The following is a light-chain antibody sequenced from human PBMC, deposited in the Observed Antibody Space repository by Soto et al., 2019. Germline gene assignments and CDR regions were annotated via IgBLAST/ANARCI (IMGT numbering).Light chain of an antibody. CDR3: QKRRNWHPLT. Sequence: EIVLTQSPASLSLSPGERATLSCRASQSVSSYLAWYQQKPGQAPRLLIYDASNRATGIPARFSGSGSGTDFTLTISSLETEDFAVYYGQKRRNWHPLTFGQGTKVDIK. CDR1: QSVSSY. CDR2: DAS. V-gene: IGKV3-11*01. J-gene: IGKJ1*01.